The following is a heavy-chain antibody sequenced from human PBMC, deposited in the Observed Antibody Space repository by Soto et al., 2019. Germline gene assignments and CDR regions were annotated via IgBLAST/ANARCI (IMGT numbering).Heavy chain of an antibody. CDR2: IWYDGSNK. CDR1: GFTFSSYG. Sequence: QVQLVESGGGVVQPGRSLRLSCAASGFTFSSYGMHWVRQAPGKGLEWVAVIWYDGSNKYYADSVKGRFTISRDNSKNPLYLQMNRLRAEDTAVYYCARDYGDYEPQYWGQGTLVTVSS. D-gene: IGHD4-17*01. CDR3: ARDYGDYEPQY. J-gene: IGHJ4*02. V-gene: IGHV3-33*01.